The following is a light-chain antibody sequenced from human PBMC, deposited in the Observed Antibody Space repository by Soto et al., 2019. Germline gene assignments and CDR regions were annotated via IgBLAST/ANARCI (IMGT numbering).Light chain of an antibody. CDR3: ETWDSKTV. Sequence: QLVLTQSSSASASLGSSVNLTCTLNSGHSRNMIAWHQQQPGKAPRYLMKVEGSGTYNRGSGVPDRFSGSSSGADRYLTISNLQFDDEADYYCETWDSKTVFGGGTKVTVL. CDR1: SGHSRNM. CDR2: VEGSGTY. V-gene: IGLV4-60*02. J-gene: IGLJ3*02.